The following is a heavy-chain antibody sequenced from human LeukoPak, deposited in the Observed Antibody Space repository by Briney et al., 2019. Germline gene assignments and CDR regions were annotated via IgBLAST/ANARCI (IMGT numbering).Heavy chain of an antibody. CDR1: GYTFTSYG. Sequence: GASVKVSCKASGYTFTSYGISWVRQAPGQGLEWMGWISAYNGNTNYAQKLQGRVTMTTDTSTSTAYMEQRSLRSDDTAVYYCARAPIAVAGTGWFDPWGQGTLVTVSS. CDR2: ISAYNGNT. V-gene: IGHV1-18*04. D-gene: IGHD6-19*01. J-gene: IGHJ5*02. CDR3: ARAPIAVAGTGWFDP.